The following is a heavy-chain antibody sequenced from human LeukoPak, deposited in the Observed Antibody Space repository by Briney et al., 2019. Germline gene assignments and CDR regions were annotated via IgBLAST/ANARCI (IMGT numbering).Heavy chain of an antibody. J-gene: IGHJ4*02. CDR2: IIPIFGTA. D-gene: IGHD1-26*01. CDR3: ASIVGATYHYFDY. Sequence: SVKVSCKASGGTFSSYAISWVRQAPGQGLEWMGGIIPIFGTANYAQKFQGRVTITADESTSTAYMELSSLRSEDTAVYYCASIVGATYHYFDYWGQGTLVAVSS. CDR1: GGTFSSYA. V-gene: IGHV1-69*13.